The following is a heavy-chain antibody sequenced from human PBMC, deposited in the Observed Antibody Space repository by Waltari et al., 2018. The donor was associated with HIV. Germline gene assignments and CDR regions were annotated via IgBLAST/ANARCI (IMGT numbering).Heavy chain of an antibody. J-gene: IGHJ4*02. CDR1: GYSISTGYY. V-gene: IGHV4-38-2*02. CDR3: ARDQILRFLEWSFDY. Sequence: QVHLQESGSGLVKPSETLSLPCAVSGYSISTGYYWVWFRQPPGKGLEWIGSIYHSGSTYYNPSLRSRVAISVDTSKNQFSLNLNSVTAADTAVYYCARDQILRFLEWSFDYWGQGILVTVS. CDR2: IYHSGST. D-gene: IGHD3-3*01.